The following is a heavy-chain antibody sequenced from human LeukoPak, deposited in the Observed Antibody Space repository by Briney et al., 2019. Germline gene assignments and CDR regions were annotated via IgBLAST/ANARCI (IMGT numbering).Heavy chain of an antibody. D-gene: IGHD5-12*01. J-gene: IGHJ4*02. Sequence: PSQTLSLTCTVSGGSISSGGYYWSWIRQPPGKGLEWIGYIYHSGSTYYNPSLKGRVTISVDRSKNQFSLKLSSVTAADTAVYYCARDYGSGYDSLFHFDYWGQGTLVTVSS. CDR1: GGSISSGGYY. V-gene: IGHV4-30-2*01. CDR3: ARDYGSGYDSLFHFDY. CDR2: IYHSGST.